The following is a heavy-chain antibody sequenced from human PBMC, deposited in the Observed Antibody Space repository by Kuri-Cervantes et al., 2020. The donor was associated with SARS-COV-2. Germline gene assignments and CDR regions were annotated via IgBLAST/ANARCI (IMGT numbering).Heavy chain of an antibody. CDR3: ARSIPFRRLVVISQGVAFDI. Sequence: ASVKVSCKASGYTFTDYYMHWVRQAPGQGLEWMGWINPNSGGTNYAQKFQGWVTMTRDTSISTVYMELSRLRSDDTAGYYCARSIPFRRLVVISQGVAFDIWGQGTMVTVSS. V-gene: IGHV1-2*04. CDR2: INPNSGGT. D-gene: IGHD3-22*01. J-gene: IGHJ3*02. CDR1: GYTFTDYY.